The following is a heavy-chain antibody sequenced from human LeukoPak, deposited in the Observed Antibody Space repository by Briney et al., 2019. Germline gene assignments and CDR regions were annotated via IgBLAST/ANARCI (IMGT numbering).Heavy chain of an antibody. CDR2: ISSSGSTI. V-gene: IGHV3-48*01. Sequence: GGSLRLSCAASGFMFSSYSMNWVRQAPGKGLEWVSYISSSGSTIYYADSVKGRFTISRDNAKNSLYLQMNSLRAEDTAVYYCAVLTYQLLDYYFDYWGQGTLVTVSS. CDR1: GFMFSSYS. D-gene: IGHD2-2*01. J-gene: IGHJ4*02. CDR3: AVLTYQLLDYYFDY.